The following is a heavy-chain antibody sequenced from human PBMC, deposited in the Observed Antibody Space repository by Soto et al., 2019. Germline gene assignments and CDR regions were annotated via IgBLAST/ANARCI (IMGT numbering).Heavy chain of an antibody. V-gene: IGHV4-61*01. CDR2: IYYNGGT. J-gene: IGHJ4*02. CDR1: GGSVNSGSYY. CDR3: ARVSRATYFFDY. D-gene: IGHD1-26*01. Sequence: SETLSLTCTVSGGSVNSGSYYWIWIRQPPGKGLEWIGYIYYNGGTNYNPSLKSRVTISLDTSKNQFSLKLSSVTAADTAVYYWARVSRATYFFDYWGQGTPVTVSS.